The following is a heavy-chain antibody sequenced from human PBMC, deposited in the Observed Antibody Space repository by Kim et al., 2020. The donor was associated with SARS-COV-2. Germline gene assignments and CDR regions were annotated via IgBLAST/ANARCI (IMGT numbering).Heavy chain of an antibody. D-gene: IGHD6-19*01. CDR1: GFTFSSYA. V-gene: IGHV3-23*03. CDR3: ARIPRGIAVAGYNDY. Sequence: GGSLRLSCAASGFTFSSYAMSWVRQAPGKGLEWVSVIYSGGSSTYYADSVKGRFTISRDNSKNTLYLQMNSLRAEDTAVYYCARIPRGIAVAGYNDYWGQGTLVTVSS. CDR2: IYSGGSST. J-gene: IGHJ4*02.